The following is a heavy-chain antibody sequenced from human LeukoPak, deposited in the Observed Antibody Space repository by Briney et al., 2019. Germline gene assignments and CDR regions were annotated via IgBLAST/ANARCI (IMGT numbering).Heavy chain of an antibody. CDR1: GFTFSTYG. D-gene: IGHD6-13*01. Sequence: GGSLRLSCAASGFTFSTYGMHWIRQAPGKGLEWVAVIWSDGSHKYYTDSMKGRCTISRDNSKNMVYLQMNSLRVEDTAVYYCVSAAGAFDMWGQGTLVTVSS. J-gene: IGHJ3*02. CDR3: VSAAGAFDM. CDR2: IWSDGSHK. V-gene: IGHV3-33*01.